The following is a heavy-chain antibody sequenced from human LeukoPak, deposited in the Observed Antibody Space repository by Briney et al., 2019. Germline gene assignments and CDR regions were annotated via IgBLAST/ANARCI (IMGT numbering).Heavy chain of an antibody. Sequence: PGGSLRLSCTGSGFTFSDYWMTWARGAPGKGLEWVANLRPDGSDKYYVDSVKGRFTISRDNAKKLVYLQMNSLRAEDTAVYYCARDAYDDASESWGQGTLVTVSS. CDR3: ARDAYDDASES. CDR1: GFTFSDYW. V-gene: IGHV3-7*01. D-gene: IGHD3-3*01. CDR2: LRPDGSDK. J-gene: IGHJ5*02.